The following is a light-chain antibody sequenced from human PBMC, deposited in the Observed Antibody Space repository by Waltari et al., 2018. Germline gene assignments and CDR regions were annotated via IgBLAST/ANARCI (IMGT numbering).Light chain of an antibody. V-gene: IGKV1-5*03. CDR2: KAS. CDR1: QSISTW. J-gene: IGKJ2*01. Sequence: DIQMTKSPSTLPASVADRVTITCRASQSISTWLAWYQHKPGKAPKILIYKASSLKNAVPSRFSGSGSGTEFTLTISSLQPDDVAAYYCQQYNSYSYTFGQGTKLGIK. CDR3: QQYNSYSYT.